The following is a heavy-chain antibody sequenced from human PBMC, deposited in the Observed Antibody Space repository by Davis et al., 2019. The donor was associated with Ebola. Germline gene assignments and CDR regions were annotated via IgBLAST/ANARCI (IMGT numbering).Heavy chain of an antibody. D-gene: IGHD6-13*01. CDR3: ANAITAAGKGYYYYGMDV. CDR1: GFTFNTHS. CDR2: INGNSDAI. Sequence: GRSLRLSCAASGFTFNTHSMNWVRQAPGKGLEWISYINGNSDAIYYADSVKGRFTISRDNSKNTLYLQMNSLRAEDTAVYYCANAITAAGKGYYYYGMDVWGQGTTVTVSS. J-gene: IGHJ6*02. V-gene: IGHV3-48*01.